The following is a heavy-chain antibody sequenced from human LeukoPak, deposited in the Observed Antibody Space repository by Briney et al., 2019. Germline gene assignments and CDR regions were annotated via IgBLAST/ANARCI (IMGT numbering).Heavy chain of an antibody. CDR1: GYTFTSYG. CDR3: AREHSRLRFLEWLSVARQNNWFDP. V-gene: IGHV1-18*01. J-gene: IGHJ5*02. CDR2: ISAYNGNT. D-gene: IGHD3-3*01. Sequence: ASVTVSCKASGYTFTSYGISWVRQAPGQGLEWMGWISAYNGNTNYAQKLQGRVTMTTDTSTSTAYMELRSLRSDDTAVYYCAREHSRLRFLEWLSVARQNNWFDPWGQGTLVTVSS.